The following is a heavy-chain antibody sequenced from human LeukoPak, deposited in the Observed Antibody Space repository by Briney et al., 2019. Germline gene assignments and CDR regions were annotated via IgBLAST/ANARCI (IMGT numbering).Heavy chain of an antibody. CDR3: ARVRNYYDSSGYLYYFDY. CDR1: GYTFTSHY. J-gene: IGHJ4*02. V-gene: IGHV1-2*02. D-gene: IGHD3-22*01. Sequence: ASVKVSCKASGYTFTSHYMHWVRQAPGQGLEWMGWINPNSGGTNYAQKFQGRVTLTRDTSISTAYMELCRLRSDDTAVYYCARVRNYYDSSGYLYYFDYWGQGTLVTVSS. CDR2: INPNSGGT.